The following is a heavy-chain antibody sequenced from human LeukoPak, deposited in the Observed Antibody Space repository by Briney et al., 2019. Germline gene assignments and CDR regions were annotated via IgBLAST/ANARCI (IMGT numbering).Heavy chain of an antibody. D-gene: IGHD5-24*01. CDR3: ARGTEPRWLQVCFDY. CDR1: GGSISSSNW. CDR2: IYHSGST. J-gene: IGHJ4*02. V-gene: IGHV4-4*02. Sequence: SGTLSLTCAVSGGSISSSNWWSWVRQPPGKGLEWIGEIYHSGSTNYNPSLKSRVTISVDTSKNQFSLKLSSVTAADTAVYYCARGTEPRWLQVCFDYWGQGTLVTVSS.